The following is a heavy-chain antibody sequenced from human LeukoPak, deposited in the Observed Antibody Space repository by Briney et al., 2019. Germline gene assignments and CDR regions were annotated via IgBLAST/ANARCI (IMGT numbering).Heavy chain of an antibody. CDR2: IYTSGST. Sequence: SETLSLTCTVSGGSISSYYWSWIRQPAGKGLEWIGRIYTSGSTNYNPSLKSRVTMSVDTSKNQFSLKLSSVTAADTAVYYCARESYYDSSGYYYATPFDYWGQGTLVTVSS. J-gene: IGHJ4*02. V-gene: IGHV4-4*07. CDR3: ARESYYDSSGYYYATPFDY. D-gene: IGHD3-22*01. CDR1: GGSISSYY.